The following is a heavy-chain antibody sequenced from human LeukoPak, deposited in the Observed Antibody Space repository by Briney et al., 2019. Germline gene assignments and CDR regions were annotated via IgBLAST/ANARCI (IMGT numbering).Heavy chain of an antibody. Sequence: GGSLRLSCVASGFNFEDYAMHWVRHRPGKGLEWVSGISWSSDNIGYADSVKGRFTISRDNAKKSLYLQMNSLGVEDTAFYYCVKDIGFGMIVPRGFAYWGQGTLVSVSS. CDR2: ISWSSDNI. V-gene: IGHV3-9*01. CDR3: VKDIGFGMIVPRGFAY. D-gene: IGHD3-22*01. CDR1: GFNFEDYA. J-gene: IGHJ4*02.